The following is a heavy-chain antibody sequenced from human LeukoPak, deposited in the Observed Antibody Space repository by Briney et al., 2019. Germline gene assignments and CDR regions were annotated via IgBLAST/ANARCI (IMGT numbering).Heavy chain of an antibody. D-gene: IGHD4-17*01. CDR1: GGTFNNSA. Sequence: SVKVSCKTSGGTFNNSAISWVRQAPGQGPEWLGGIMPLFGTAGYAQKFQGRVTITKDESTRTVYLGLTSLTSDDTAVYYCARDVHGDYGSGWFDPWGQGILVSVSS. V-gene: IGHV1-69*05. J-gene: IGHJ5*02. CDR3: ARDVHGDYGSGWFDP. CDR2: IMPLFGTA.